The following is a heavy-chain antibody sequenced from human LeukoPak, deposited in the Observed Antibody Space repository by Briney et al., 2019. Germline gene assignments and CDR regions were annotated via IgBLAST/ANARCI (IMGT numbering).Heavy chain of an antibody. D-gene: IGHD4-17*01. CDR2: ISSSSSDI. J-gene: IGHJ3*02. V-gene: IGHV3-21*01. CDR3: ARDSRTVSDAFDI. Sequence: GGSLRLSCAASGFTFSSYSMHWVRQAPGKGLEWVSSISSSSSDISYADSVKGRFTISRDNAKNSLYLQMNSLRAEDTAVYYCARDSRTVSDAFDIWGQGTMVTVSS. CDR1: GFTFSSYS.